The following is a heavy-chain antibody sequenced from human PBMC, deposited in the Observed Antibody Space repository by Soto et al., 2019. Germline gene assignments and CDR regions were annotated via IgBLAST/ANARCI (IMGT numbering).Heavy chain of an antibody. CDR2: IRKKTNSYTT. CDR1: GLTFSDRY. D-gene: IGHD4-17*01. CDR3: TTVTTVDYYFDY. J-gene: IGHJ4*02. V-gene: IGHV3-72*01. Sequence: EVQLVESGGGLVQPGGPLRLSCAASGLTFSDRYMDWVRQAPGKGLEWVGRIRKKTNSYTTEYAASVKGRFIISRDDSTNSLYLQMISLKTEDTAVYYCTTVTTVDYYFDYWGQGTLVTVSS.